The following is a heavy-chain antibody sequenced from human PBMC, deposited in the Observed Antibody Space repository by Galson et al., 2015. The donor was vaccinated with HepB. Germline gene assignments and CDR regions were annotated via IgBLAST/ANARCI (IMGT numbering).Heavy chain of an antibody. V-gene: IGHV3-7*03. CDR2: IKQDGSEK. D-gene: IGHD3-22*01. J-gene: IGHJ4*02. CDR3: ARVGYYYASSGYYVGSLFDY. Sequence: SLRLSCAASGFTFSSYWMSWVRQAPGKGLEWVANIKQDGSEKYYVDSVQGRFTISRDNAKNSLYLQMNSLRPEDTAVYYCARVGYYYASSGYYVGSLFDYWGQGSVVTAS. CDR1: GFTFSSYW.